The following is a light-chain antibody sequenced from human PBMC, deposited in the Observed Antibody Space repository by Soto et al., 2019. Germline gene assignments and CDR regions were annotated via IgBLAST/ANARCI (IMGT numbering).Light chain of an antibody. J-gene: IGKJ1*01. Sequence: DIQRTESPSTLSASVGDSVTITCRASQSISSWLAWYQQKPGTAPKLLIYKASTLQSGVPSRFSGSGSGTEFTLTISSLQPDDSATYYCQQYNDNWTFGQGTKV. CDR1: QSISSW. CDR3: QQYNDNWT. CDR2: KAS. V-gene: IGKV1-5*03.